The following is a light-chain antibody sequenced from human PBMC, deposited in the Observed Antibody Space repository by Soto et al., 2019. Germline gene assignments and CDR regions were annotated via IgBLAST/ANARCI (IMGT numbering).Light chain of an antibody. CDR1: SSDVGGYNY. Sequence: QSALTQPASVSGSPGQSITISCSGTSSDVGGYNYVTWYQHHPGKAPELMIYDVTNRPSGVPNRFSGSKSGNTASLTISGLQAEDGADYYCSSYTSSSTVVFGGGTKLTVL. V-gene: IGLV2-14*03. CDR2: DVT. CDR3: SSYTSSSTVV. J-gene: IGLJ2*01.